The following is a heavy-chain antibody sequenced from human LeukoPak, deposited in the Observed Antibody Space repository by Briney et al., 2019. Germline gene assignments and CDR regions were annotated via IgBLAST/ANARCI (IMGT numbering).Heavy chain of an antibody. Sequence: GGSLGLSCAAFGFTFSGYALTWVRQAPGKGLEWVSTVTGSGDATYYADSVKGRFTISRDNSQNMLYLQMNSLRAEDTARYYCAKDLAIAARPVFDYWGRGTLVTVSS. CDR1: GFTFSGYA. CDR2: VTGSGDAT. V-gene: IGHV3-23*01. J-gene: IGHJ4*02. CDR3: AKDLAIAARPVFDY. D-gene: IGHD6-6*01.